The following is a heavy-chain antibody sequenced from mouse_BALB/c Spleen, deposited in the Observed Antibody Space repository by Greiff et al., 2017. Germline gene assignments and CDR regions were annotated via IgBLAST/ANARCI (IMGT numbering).Heavy chain of an antibody. J-gene: IGHJ1*01. V-gene: IGHV3-2*02. D-gene: IGHD1-1*01. CDR3: AIITTAWYFDV. CDR1: GYSITSDYA. CDR2: ISYSGST. Sequence: EVKLVASGPGLVKPSQSLSLTCTVTGYSITSDYAWNWIRQFPGNKLEWMGYISYSGSTSYNPSLKSRISITRDTSKNQFFLQLNSVTTEDTATYYCAIITTAWYFDVWGAGTTVTVSS.